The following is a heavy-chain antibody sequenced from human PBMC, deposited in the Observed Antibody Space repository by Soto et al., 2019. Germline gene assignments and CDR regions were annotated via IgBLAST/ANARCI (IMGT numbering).Heavy chain of an antibody. CDR2: LNPKSGNT. D-gene: IGHD6-6*01. CDR1: GYSFTKFD. V-gene: IGHV1-8*01. J-gene: IGHJ4*02. Sequence: QVQLVQSGAEVKEPGASVRVSCKASGYSFTKFDINWVRQAPGQGLEWMGWLNPKSGNTGYPQNLQGRVTMTRDTSISTAYMELRSLRSEDTALYYCARVTAGSSDFDYWGQGTLVTVSS. CDR3: ARVTAGSSDFDY.